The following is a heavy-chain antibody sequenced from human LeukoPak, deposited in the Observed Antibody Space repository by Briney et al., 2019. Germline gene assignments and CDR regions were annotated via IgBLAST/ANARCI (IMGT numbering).Heavy chain of an antibody. J-gene: IGHJ4*02. Sequence: SETLSLTCAVYGGSFSGYYWSWIRQPPGKGLEWIGEINHSGSTNYNPSLKSRVTISVDTSKNQFSLKLSSVTAADTAVYYCGGSSGYWGQGTLVTVSS. CDR1: GGSFSGYY. D-gene: IGHD3-22*01. V-gene: IGHV4-34*01. CDR2: INHSGST. CDR3: GGSSGY.